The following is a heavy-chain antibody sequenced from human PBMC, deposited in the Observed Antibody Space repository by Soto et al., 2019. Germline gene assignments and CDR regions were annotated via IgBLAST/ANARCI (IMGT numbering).Heavy chain of an antibody. D-gene: IGHD6-19*01. CDR1: GYTFTRYS. CDR3: ARGDSTGSPTGWFDP. Sequence: QVQLVQSGAEVRKPGASVQVSCKASGYTFTRYSINWVRQAPGQGLEWVGWISNYNGDTKYAEKFQGRVTLTTDTFTTTSYMALRSLTSDDTAMYFCARGDSTGSPTGWFDPWGQGTLVTVLS. CDR2: ISNYNGDT. V-gene: IGHV1-18*04. J-gene: IGHJ5*02.